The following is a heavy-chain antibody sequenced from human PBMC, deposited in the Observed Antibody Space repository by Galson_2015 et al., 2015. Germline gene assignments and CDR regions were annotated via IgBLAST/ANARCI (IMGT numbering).Heavy chain of an antibody. J-gene: IGHJ4*02. Sequence: ATLSLTCSVSGVSITNSYWSWIRQPPGTGLEWIGYIYSSGTTNYNPSLKSRVIISVDTSKSQLSLNLRSVTAADTAMYYCARDACFEPGSFDCGGQGALYTVTA. CDR3: ARDACFEPGSFDC. CDR1: GVSITNSY. V-gene: IGHV4-59*01. D-gene: IGHD1-26*01. CDR2: IYSSGTT.